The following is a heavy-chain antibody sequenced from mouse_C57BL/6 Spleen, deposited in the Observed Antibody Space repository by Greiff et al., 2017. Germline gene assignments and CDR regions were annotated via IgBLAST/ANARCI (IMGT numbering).Heavy chain of an antibody. D-gene: IGHD1-1*01. Sequence: QVQLQQPGAELVRPGSSVKLSCKASGYTFTSYWMHWVKQRPIQGLEWIGNIDPSDSETHYNQKFKDKATLTVDKSSSTAYMQLSSLTSEDSAVYYCARLPLIYYYGSSHWYFDVWGTGTTVTVSS. CDR1: GYTFTSYW. CDR3: ARLPLIYYYGSSHWYFDV. J-gene: IGHJ1*03. CDR2: IDPSDSET. V-gene: IGHV1-52*01.